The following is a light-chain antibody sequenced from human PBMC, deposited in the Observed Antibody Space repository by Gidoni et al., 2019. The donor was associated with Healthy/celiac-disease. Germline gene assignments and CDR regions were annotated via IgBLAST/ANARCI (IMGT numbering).Light chain of an antibody. CDR2: DAS. Sequence: DIQMTQSPSSLSASVGDRVTITCQASQDISNYLNWYQQKPGKAPKLLIYDASNLETGVPSRFSGSGSGTDLTVTISSLQPEDIATYYCQQYDNLPLFTFGPXTKVDIK. V-gene: IGKV1-33*01. CDR3: QQYDNLPLFT. J-gene: IGKJ3*01. CDR1: QDISNY.